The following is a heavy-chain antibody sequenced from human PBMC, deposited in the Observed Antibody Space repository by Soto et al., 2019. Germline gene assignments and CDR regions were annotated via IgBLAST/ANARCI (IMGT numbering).Heavy chain of an antibody. J-gene: IGHJ3*02. CDR1: GFTFSSYS. CDR3: ARDQTGYSFFGNDAFDI. CDR2: ISSSSSYI. D-gene: IGHD3-9*01. Sequence: EVQLVESGGGLVKPGGSLRLSCAASGFTFSSYSMNWVRQAPGKGLEWVSSISSSSSYIYYADSVKGRFTISRDNAKNSLYLQMNSLRAEDTAVYYCARDQTGYSFFGNDAFDIWGQGTMVTVSS. V-gene: IGHV3-21*01.